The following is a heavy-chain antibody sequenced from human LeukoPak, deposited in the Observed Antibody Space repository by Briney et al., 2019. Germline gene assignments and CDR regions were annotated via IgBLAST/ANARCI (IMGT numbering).Heavy chain of an antibody. J-gene: IGHJ4*02. D-gene: IGHD3-22*01. CDR2: IKQDGSEK. CDR3: ARDGYYDSSGYYEGVTVPYDY. V-gene: IGHV3-7*01. Sequence: PGGSLRLSCAASGFTFSSYWMSWVRQAPGKGLEWVANIKQDGSEKYYVDSVKGRFTISRDNAKNSLYLQMNSLRAEDTAVYYCARDGYYDSSGYYEGVTVPYDYWGQGTLVTVSS. CDR1: GFTFSSYW.